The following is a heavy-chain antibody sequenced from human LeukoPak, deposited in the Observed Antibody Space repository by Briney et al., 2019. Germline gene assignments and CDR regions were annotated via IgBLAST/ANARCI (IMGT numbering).Heavy chain of an antibody. CDR1: GGSISSGSYY. CDR3: ARASNGEYQLLFSLWYFDL. Sequence: SENLSLTCTVSGGSISSGSYYWSWIRQPAGKGLEWIGRIYTSGSTNYNPSLKSRVTISVDTSKNQFSLKLSSVTAADTAVYYCARASNGEYQLLFSLWYFDLWGRGTLVTVSS. J-gene: IGHJ2*01. V-gene: IGHV4-61*02. CDR2: IYTSGST. D-gene: IGHD2-2*01.